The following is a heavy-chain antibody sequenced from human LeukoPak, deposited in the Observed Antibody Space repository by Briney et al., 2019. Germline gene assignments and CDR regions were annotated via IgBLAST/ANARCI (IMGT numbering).Heavy chain of an antibody. Sequence: GGSLRLSCAASGFSFSRYAMSWVRQAPGRGLEWVSTISNSGASTYYADSVKGRFTVSRDNSKNTLYLQMNSLRAEDTAVYYCARDVRITMVRGATMRANWFDPWGQGTLVTVSS. D-gene: IGHD3-10*01. V-gene: IGHV3-23*01. CDR3: ARDVRITMVRGATMRANWFDP. J-gene: IGHJ5*02. CDR1: GFSFSRYA. CDR2: ISNSGAST.